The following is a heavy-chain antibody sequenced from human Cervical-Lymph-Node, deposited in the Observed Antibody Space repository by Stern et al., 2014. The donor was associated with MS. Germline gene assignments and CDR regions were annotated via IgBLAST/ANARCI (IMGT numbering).Heavy chain of an antibody. CDR2: IIPIFGTP. CDR3: ARALSASSGWYVGY. J-gene: IGHJ4*02. V-gene: IGHV1-69*06. D-gene: IGHD6-19*01. CDR1: GGTFSSYA. Sequence: QVQLVESGAEVKQPGSSVKVSCKASGGTFSSYAISWVRQAPGQGLEWVGGIIPIFGTPKYAQKFKGRVTITADKSTNTAYMELSSLRAEDTAIYYCARALSASSGWYVGYWGQGTLVTVSS.